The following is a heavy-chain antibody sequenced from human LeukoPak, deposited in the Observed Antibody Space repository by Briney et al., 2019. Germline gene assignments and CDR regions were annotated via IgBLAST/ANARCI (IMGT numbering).Heavy chain of an antibody. CDR3: ARHVEDHYGDLTFSVRYYYYYYMDV. J-gene: IGHJ6*03. V-gene: IGHV4-39*01. CDR1: GGSISSSSYY. D-gene: IGHD4-17*01. CDR2: IYYSGST. Sequence: SETLSLTCTVSGGSISSSSYYWGWIRQPPGKGLEWIGSIYYSGSTYYNPSLKSRVTISVDTSKNQSSLKLSSVTAADTAVHYCARHVEDHYGDLTFSVRYYYYYYMDVWGKGTTVTISS.